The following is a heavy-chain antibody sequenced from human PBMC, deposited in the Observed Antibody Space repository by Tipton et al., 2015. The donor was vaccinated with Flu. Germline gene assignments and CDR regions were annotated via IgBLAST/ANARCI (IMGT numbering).Heavy chain of an antibody. CDR3: ARAGSGWCLFIN. Sequence: TLSLTCTVSGGSISSYYWSWIRQPPGKGLEWIGYIYYSGSTIYNPSLKSRVTISVDTSKNQFSLKLSSVTAADTAVYYCARAGSGWCLFINWGQGTLVTVSS. J-gene: IGHJ4*02. V-gene: IGHV4-59*12. D-gene: IGHD6-19*01. CDR1: GGSISSYY. CDR2: IYYSGST.